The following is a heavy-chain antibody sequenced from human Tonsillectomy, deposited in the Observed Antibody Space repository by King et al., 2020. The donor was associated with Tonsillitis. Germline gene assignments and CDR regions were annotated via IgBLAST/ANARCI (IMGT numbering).Heavy chain of an antibody. CDR2: IWRDGSNT. CDR1: HFTFNSFG. CDR3: ARDAFDPMTTINAGYFFYYDMDV. Sequence: VQLVESGGGVVQPGGSLSLACAASHFTFNSFGMHWVRQAPGKGLEWVAVIWRDGSNTYYAPSVEGRFIISRDKSKNTVYLQMNTLRAEDSAVYYFARDAFDPMTTINAGYFFYYDMDVWGKGTTVTVSS. V-gene: IGHV3-33*01. D-gene: IGHD4-11*01. J-gene: IGHJ6*03.